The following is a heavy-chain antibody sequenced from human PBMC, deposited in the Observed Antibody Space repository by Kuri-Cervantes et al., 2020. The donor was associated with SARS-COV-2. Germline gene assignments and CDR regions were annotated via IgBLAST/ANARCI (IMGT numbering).Heavy chain of an antibody. J-gene: IGHJ6*02. CDR2: IYYSGST. CDR1: GGSISSSSYY. CDR3: ARQDSSWTNYYYYYGMDV. V-gene: IGHV4-39*01. Sequence: SETLSLTCTVSGGSISSSSYYWGWIRQPPGKGLEWIGSIYYSGSTYYNPSLKSRVTISVDTSKNQFSLKPSSVTAADTAVYYCARQDSSWTNYYYYYGMDVWGQGTTVTVSS. D-gene: IGHD6-13*01.